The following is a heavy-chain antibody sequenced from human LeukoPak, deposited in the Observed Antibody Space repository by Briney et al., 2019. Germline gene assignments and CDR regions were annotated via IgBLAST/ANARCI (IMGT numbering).Heavy chain of an antibody. Sequence: GGSLRLSCAASGFTFSSYSMNWVRQAPGKGLEWVSSINSSSSYIYYADSVKGRFTISRDNAKNSLYLQMNSLRAGDTAVYYCARFYGDYAALDYWGQGTLVTVSS. CDR2: INSSSSYI. D-gene: IGHD4-17*01. CDR1: GFTFSSYS. V-gene: IGHV3-21*01. J-gene: IGHJ4*02. CDR3: ARFYGDYAALDY.